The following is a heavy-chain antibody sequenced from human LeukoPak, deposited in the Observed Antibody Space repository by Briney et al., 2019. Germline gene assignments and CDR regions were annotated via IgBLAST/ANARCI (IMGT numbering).Heavy chain of an antibody. Sequence: PSETLSLTCTVSGGSISSSYWSWIRQPAGKGLEWIGRAYTCGSTDYNPSLRSRVTMSLDTSKNQLSLILNSVIAADTAVYYCARGIAGGFHFFDYWGQGTLVTVSS. J-gene: IGHJ4*02. CDR1: GGSISSSY. V-gene: IGHV4-4*07. CDR3: ARGIAGGFHFFDY. D-gene: IGHD3-16*01. CDR2: AYTCGST.